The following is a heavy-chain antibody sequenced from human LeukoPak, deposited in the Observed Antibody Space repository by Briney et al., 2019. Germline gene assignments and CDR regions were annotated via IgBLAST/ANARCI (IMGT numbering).Heavy chain of an antibody. D-gene: IGHD2-2*01. J-gene: IGHJ6*02. CDR3: AREAYCSSTSCYDYYYYYGMDV. Sequence: GASVTVSFTASGGTFSSYAISWVRQAPGQGLEWMGGIIPIFGTANYAQKFQGRVTITADESTSTAYMELSSLRSDDTAVYYCAREAYCSSTSCYDYYYYYGMDVWGQGTTVTVSS. CDR2: IIPIFGTA. V-gene: IGHV1-69*13. CDR1: GGTFSSYA.